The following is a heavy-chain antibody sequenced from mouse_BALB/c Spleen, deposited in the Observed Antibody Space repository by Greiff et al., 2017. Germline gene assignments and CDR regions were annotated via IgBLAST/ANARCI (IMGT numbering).Heavy chain of an antibody. V-gene: IGHV5-17*02. J-gene: IGHJ2*01. Sequence: EVKLMESGGGLVQPGGSRKLSCAASGFTFSSFGMHWVRQAPEKGLEWVAYISSGSSTIYYADTVKGRFTISRDNPKNTLFLQMTSLRSEDTAMYYCARSSIPITTATDYWGQGTTLTVSS. CDR1: GFTFSSFG. D-gene: IGHD1-2*01. CDR3: ARSSIPITTATDY. CDR2: ISSGSSTI.